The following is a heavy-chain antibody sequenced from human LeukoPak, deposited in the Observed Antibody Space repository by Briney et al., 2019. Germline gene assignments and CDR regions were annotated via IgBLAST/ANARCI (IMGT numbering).Heavy chain of an antibody. CDR2: IYYSGST. V-gene: IGHV4-39*07. CDR1: GGSISSSSYY. Sequence: TPSETLSLTCTVSGGSISSSSYYWGWIRQPPGKGLEWIGSIYYSGSTYYNPSLKSRVTISVDTSKNQFSLKLSSVTAADTAVYYCARDHSSNWFDPWGQGTLVTVSS. CDR3: ARDHSSNWFDP. D-gene: IGHD6-19*01. J-gene: IGHJ5*02.